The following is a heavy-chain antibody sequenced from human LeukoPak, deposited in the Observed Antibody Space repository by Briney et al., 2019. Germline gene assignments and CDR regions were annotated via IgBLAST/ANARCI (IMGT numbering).Heavy chain of an antibody. D-gene: IGHD1-26*01. CDR2: IRGSGSST. Sequence: GGSLRLSCAASGFTFSNYAMNWVRQAPGKGLEWVSAIRGSGSSTDYADSVKGRFTISRDNSKNTLYLQMNSLRAEDTAVYYCAKDLAGSGSYSFDYWGQGTLVTVSS. CDR3: AKDLAGSGSYSFDY. V-gene: IGHV3-23*01. J-gene: IGHJ4*02. CDR1: GFTFSNYA.